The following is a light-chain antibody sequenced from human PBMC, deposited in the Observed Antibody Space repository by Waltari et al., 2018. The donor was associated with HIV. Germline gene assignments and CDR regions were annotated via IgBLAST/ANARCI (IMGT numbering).Light chain of an antibody. J-gene: IGKJ2*01. Sequence: DIEMTQSPSSLSASVGDRATITCRARQGIRHDLGWYQQKPGTPPRRLIYSASTLQSGVSSRFSGSGSGTEFTLTISSLQPEDSATYYCLQHYDYPRSFGQGTKLGI. CDR1: QGIRHD. V-gene: IGKV1-17*01. CDR3: LQHYDYPRS. CDR2: SAS.